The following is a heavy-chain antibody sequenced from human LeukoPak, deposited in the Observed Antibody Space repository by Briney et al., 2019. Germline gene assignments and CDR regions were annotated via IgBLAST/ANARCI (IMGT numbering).Heavy chain of an antibody. CDR2: TYYRSKWYN. CDR1: GDSVSSNSAA. D-gene: IGHD3-3*01. Sequence: SQTLSLTCAISGDSVSSNSAAWNWIRQSPSRGLEWLGRTYYRSKWYNDYAVSVKSRITINPDTSKNQFSLQLNSVTPEDTAVYYCARGPDYDFWSGYYDAFDIWGQGTMVTVSS. V-gene: IGHV6-1*01. J-gene: IGHJ3*02. CDR3: ARGPDYDFWSGYYDAFDI.